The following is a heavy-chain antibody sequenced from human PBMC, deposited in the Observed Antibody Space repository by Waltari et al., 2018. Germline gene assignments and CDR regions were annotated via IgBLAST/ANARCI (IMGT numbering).Heavy chain of an antibody. J-gene: IGHJ4*02. CDR2: IKDDGSEK. CDR1: GFTFSTYW. CDR3: ARDPHYSNFDY. D-gene: IGHD4-4*01. V-gene: IGHV3-7*01. Sequence: EVHLVESGGGLVQPGGSLRLSCAASGFTFSTYWMTWVRQAPGKGLGWLANIKDDGSEKNDVDSVKGRFTISRDNAKNSLYLQMNSLRAEDTAVYYCARDPHYSNFDYWGQGTLVTVSS.